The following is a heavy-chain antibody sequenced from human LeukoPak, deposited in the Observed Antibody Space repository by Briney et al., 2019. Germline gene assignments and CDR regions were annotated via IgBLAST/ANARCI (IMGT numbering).Heavy chain of an antibody. J-gene: IGHJ5*02. CDR2: INHSGST. CDR3: ARSSLLWFGELSWYNWFDP. Sequence: SETLSLTCAVYGGSFSGYYLSWTRQPPGKGLEWIGEINHSGSTNYNPSLKSRVTISVDTSKNQFSLKLSSVTAADTAVYYCARSSLLWFGELSWYNWFDPWGQGTLVTVSS. D-gene: IGHD3-10*01. V-gene: IGHV4-34*01. CDR1: GGSFSGYY.